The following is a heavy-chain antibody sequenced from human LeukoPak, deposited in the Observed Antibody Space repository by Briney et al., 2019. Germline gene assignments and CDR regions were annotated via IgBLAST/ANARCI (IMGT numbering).Heavy chain of an antibody. Sequence: GGSLRLSCAASGFTFSNAWMSWVRQAPGKGLEWVGRIKSKTDGGTTGYAAPVKGRFTTSRDDSKNTLYLQMNSLKTEDTAVYYCTTARCAVTPNDAFDIWGQGTMVTVSS. V-gene: IGHV3-15*01. CDR1: GFTFSNAW. J-gene: IGHJ3*02. CDR2: IKSKTDGGTT. CDR3: TTARCAVTPNDAFDI. D-gene: IGHD2-21*02.